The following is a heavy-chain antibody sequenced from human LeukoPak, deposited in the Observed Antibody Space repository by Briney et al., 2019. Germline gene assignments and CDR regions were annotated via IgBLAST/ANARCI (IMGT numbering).Heavy chain of an antibody. Sequence: GRSLRLSCAASGFTFSSYGMHWVRQAPGKGLEWVAVISYDGSNKYYADSVKGRFTISRDNSKNTLYLQMNSLRAEDKAVYYCANLVAGTKNFDCWGQGTLVTVSS. CDR3: ANLVAGTKNFDC. V-gene: IGHV3-30*18. CDR1: GFTFSSYG. D-gene: IGHD6-19*01. J-gene: IGHJ4*02. CDR2: ISYDGSNK.